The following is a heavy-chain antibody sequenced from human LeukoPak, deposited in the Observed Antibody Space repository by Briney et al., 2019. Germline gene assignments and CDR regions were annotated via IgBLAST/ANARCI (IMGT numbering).Heavy chain of an antibody. CDR3: ARDHSYYFGSQTSTLDV. D-gene: IGHD3-10*01. CDR1: GASISTGGFY. Sequence: PSETLSLTCTVSGASISTGGFYWTWIRQPPGEGLEWIGYVYYTGSVDYNASLKSRLTISLDTSKNRFSLKLNSVTAADTAVYYCARDHSYYFGSQTSTLDVWGQGTAVTVSS. CDR2: VYYTGSV. V-gene: IGHV4-31*03. J-gene: IGHJ6*02.